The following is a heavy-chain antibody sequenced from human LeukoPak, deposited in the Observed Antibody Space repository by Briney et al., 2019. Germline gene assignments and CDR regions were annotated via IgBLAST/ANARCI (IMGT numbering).Heavy chain of an antibody. Sequence: GGSLRLSCAASGFTISTNYFSWVRRAPGKGLEWVSVIYSSGRTYFADSVKGRFTISRDNSKNTLYLQMNSLRDEDTAVYYCARDTYGSSGYYLGMDVWGQGTTVTVSS. V-gene: IGHV3-53*01. CDR3: ARDTYGSSGYYLGMDV. J-gene: IGHJ6*02. CDR1: GFTISTNY. CDR2: IYSSGRT. D-gene: IGHD3-22*01.